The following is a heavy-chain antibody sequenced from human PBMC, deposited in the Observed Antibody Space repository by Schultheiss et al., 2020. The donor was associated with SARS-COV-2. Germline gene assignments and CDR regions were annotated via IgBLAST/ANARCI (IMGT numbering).Heavy chain of an antibody. V-gene: IGHV3-30*03. CDR2: ISFDGTNK. J-gene: IGHJ6*02. D-gene: IGHD6-6*01. CDR3: ARAKGSSRGKFYQYYGLDV. Sequence: GGSLRLSCAASGFTFSSYGMHWVRQAPGKGLEWVAVISFDGTNKHYADSVKGRFTISRDNAKNSLYLQINSLTAGDTAVYYCARAKGSSRGKFYQYYGLDVWGQGTTVTVSS. CDR1: GFTFSSYG.